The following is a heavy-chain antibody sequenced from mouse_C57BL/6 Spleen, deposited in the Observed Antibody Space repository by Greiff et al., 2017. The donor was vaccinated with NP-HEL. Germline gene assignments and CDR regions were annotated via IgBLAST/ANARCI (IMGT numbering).Heavy chain of an antibody. V-gene: IGHV1-50*01. CDR3: AYSNDYAMDY. D-gene: IGHD2-5*01. Sequence: VQLQQPGAELVKPGASVKLSCKASGYTFTSYWMQWVKQRPGQGLEWIGEIDPSDSYTNYNQKFKGKATLTVDTSSSTAYMQLSSLTSEDSAVYYCAYSNDYAMDYWGQGTSVTVSS. J-gene: IGHJ4*01. CDR1: GYTFTSYW. CDR2: IDPSDSYT.